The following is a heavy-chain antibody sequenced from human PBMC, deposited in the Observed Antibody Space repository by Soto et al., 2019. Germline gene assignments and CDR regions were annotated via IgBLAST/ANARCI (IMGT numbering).Heavy chain of an antibody. CDR3: VRQPGGVATPGDDY. CDR2: MNPDSGDT. V-gene: IGHV1-8*01. CDR1: GYPFSAFD. J-gene: IGHJ4*02. Sequence: QVQLVQSGAEVKKPGASVKVSCEASGYPFSAFDINWVRQAGGQGLEWMGWMNPDSGDTAFAQRFQAGITMTRSTSISTAYMGLSRLTSDDTAVYFCVRQPGGVATPGDDYWGQGTLVTVSS. D-gene: IGHD2-15*01.